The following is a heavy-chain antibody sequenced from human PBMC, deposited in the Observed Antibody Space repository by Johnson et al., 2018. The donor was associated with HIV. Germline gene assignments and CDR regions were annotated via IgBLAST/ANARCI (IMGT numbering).Heavy chain of an antibody. CDR3: AREGRRDAFDI. V-gene: IGHV3-30*03. Sequence: QVQVVESGGGVVQPGRSLRVSCEASGFTFSSYGIHWVRQAPGKGLEWVAVISYDGSNKYYGDSVKGRFTISRDNSKNTLYLQMNSLRAEDTAVYYCAREGRRDAFDIWGQGTMVTVSS. CDR1: GFTFSSYG. J-gene: IGHJ3*02. CDR2: ISYDGSNK.